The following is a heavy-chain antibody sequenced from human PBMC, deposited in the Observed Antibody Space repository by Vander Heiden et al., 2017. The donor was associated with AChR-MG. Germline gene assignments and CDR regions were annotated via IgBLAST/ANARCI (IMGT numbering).Heavy chain of an antibody. J-gene: IGHJ4*02. CDR1: GYTFTGYY. CDR3: ARGIVRTATDYDILTTGNY. V-gene: IGHV1-2*02. Sequence: QVQLVQSGAEVKKPGASVKVSCKASGYTFTGYYMHWVRQAPGQGLEWMGWINPNSGGTNYAQKFQGRVTMTRDTSISTAYMELSRLRSDDTAVYYCARGIVRTATDYDILTTGNYWGQGTLVTVSS. CDR2: INPNSGGT. D-gene: IGHD3-9*01.